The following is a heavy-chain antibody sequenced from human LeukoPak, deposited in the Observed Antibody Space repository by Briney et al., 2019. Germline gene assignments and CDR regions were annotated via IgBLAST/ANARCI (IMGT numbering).Heavy chain of an antibody. Sequence: SGTLSLTCGVSGTSVSTMNWWSWVRQSPGKGLEWIGEIFHTGSTNYDPSLNSRITISLDKSKNQFSLRLTSVTAVDTAVYYCARFHYDESGFSYAQYYFDYWGQGILVSVSS. CDR1: GTSVSTMNW. CDR3: ARFHYDESGFSYAQYYFDY. CDR2: IFHTGST. J-gene: IGHJ4*02. V-gene: IGHV4-4*02. D-gene: IGHD3-22*01.